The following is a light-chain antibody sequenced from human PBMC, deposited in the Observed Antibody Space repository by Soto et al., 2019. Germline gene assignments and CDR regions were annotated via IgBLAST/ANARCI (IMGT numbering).Light chain of an antibody. J-gene: IGKJ2*01. CDR1: QSVSDN. Sequence: EIVMTQSPATLSVSPGERATLSCRASQSVSDNLAWYQQKAGQAPRLLIYGASTRATGIPARFSGSGSGTDSTLTISSLQSEDFAVYYCQQSNNWPYTFGQGTKLDIK. V-gene: IGKV3-15*01. CDR3: QQSNNWPYT. CDR2: GAS.